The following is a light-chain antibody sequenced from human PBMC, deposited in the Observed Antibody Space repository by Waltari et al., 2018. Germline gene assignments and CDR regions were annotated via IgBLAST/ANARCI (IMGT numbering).Light chain of an antibody. J-gene: IGKJ4*01. CDR2: DAS. V-gene: IGKV3-11*01. CDR3: QLSSNWPLT. Sequence: IVLTQSPATLSFSPGERATLSCTASQSVRRYLMWHQLKPASATRPLVDDASDRAAGIPARCSGSGSGTDFTLTISSLEPEDFAVYYCQLSSNWPLTFGGGTKVEIK. CDR1: QSVRRY.